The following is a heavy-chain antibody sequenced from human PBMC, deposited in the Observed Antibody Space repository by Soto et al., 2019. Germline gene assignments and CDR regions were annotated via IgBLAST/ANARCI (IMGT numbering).Heavy chain of an antibody. Sequence: PLETLSLTCTVSGGSISSYYWSWIRQPPGKGLEWIGYIYYSGSTNYKPSLKSRVTISVDTSKIQFSLKLSSVTAADTAVYYCARVGYYYDSSGYYYFDYWGQGTLVTVSS. V-gene: IGHV4-59*01. CDR1: GGSISSYY. J-gene: IGHJ4*02. CDR3: ARVGYYYDSSGYYYFDY. D-gene: IGHD3-22*01. CDR2: IYYSGST.